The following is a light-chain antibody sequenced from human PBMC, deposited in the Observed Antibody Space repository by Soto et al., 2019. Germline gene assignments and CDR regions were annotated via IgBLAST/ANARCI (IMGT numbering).Light chain of an antibody. V-gene: IGLV2-11*01. CDR1: SGDVGGYKY. Sequence: QSALTQPRSVSGSPGQSVTISCTGTSGDVGGYKYVSWYQQHPGKAPKLMIYDVSKRPSGVPDRFSGSKSGNTASLTISGRQAEDEADYYCCSYAGSYTNVFGIGTKLTVL. CDR2: DVS. CDR3: CSYAGSYTNV. J-gene: IGLJ1*01.